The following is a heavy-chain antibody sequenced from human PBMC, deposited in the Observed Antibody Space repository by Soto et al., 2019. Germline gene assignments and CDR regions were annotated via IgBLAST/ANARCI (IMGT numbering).Heavy chain of an antibody. V-gene: IGHV3-23*01. CDR1: GFTFSSYA. CDR3: AKAGRDGYNYVHYYYYGMDV. CDR2: ISGSGGST. J-gene: IGHJ6*02. Sequence: PGGSLRLSCAASGFTFSSYAMSWVRQAPGKGLEWVSAISGSGGSTYYADSVKGRFTISRDNSKNTLYLQMNSLRAEDTAVYYCAKAGRDGYNYVHYYYYGMDVWGQGTTVTVS. D-gene: IGHD5-12*01.